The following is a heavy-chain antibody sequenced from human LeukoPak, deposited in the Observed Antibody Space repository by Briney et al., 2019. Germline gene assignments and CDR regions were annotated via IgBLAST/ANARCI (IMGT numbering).Heavy chain of an antibody. CDR1: GFTVSGNY. D-gene: IGHD1-26*01. V-gene: IGHV3-66*01. CDR3: ASGQLSGKGFDY. J-gene: IGHJ4*02. CDR2: IYTSGSA. Sequence: GGSLRLSCAASGFTVSGNYMTWVRQAPGKGLEWVSVIYTSGSADYADSVKGRFIISRDTSKNAVNLQMNSLRAEDTAVYYCASGQLSGKGFDYWGQGTLVTVSS.